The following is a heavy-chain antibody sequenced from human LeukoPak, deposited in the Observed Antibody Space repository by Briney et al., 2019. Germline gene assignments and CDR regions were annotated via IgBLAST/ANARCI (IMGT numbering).Heavy chain of an antibody. Sequence: ASVRVSSKASGYTFTNYYMNWVRQAPGQGLEWMGIINPSGGSTSYAQKFQGRVTVTRDTSTSTVYMELSSLRSEDTAMYYCAREGEIGYDLSDYWGQGTLVTVSS. J-gene: IGHJ4*02. CDR3: AREGEIGYDLSDY. CDR2: INPSGGST. D-gene: IGHD5-12*01. V-gene: IGHV1-46*01. CDR1: GYTFTNYY.